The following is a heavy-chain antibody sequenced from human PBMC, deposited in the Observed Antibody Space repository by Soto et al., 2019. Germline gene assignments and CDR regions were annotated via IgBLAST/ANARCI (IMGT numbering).Heavy chain of an antibody. J-gene: IGHJ3*02. Sequence: GESLKISCAASGFTFSSYSMNWVRQAPGKGLEWVSSISSSSSYIYYADSVKGRFTISRDNAKNSLYLQMNSLRAEDTAVYYCARLGSSSWYRGAFDIWGQGTMVTVSS. CDR1: GFTFSSYS. CDR3: ARLGSSSWYRGAFDI. D-gene: IGHD6-13*01. V-gene: IGHV3-21*01. CDR2: ISSSSSYI.